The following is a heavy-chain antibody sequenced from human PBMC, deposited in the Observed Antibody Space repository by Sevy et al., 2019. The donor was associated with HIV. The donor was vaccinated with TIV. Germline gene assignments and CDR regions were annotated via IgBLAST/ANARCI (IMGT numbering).Heavy chain of an antibody. D-gene: IGHD2-15*01. CDR2: ISGSGGST. CDR3: AKDRAVLVGDAFDL. V-gene: IGHV3-23*01. Sequence: GGSLRLSCAASEITLSNYAMNWVRQAPGRGLEWVSAISGSGGSTYYAASMKGRFTISRDNSKNTLSLQMHSLRVEDTAVYYCAKDRAVLVGDAFDLWGQGTMVTVSS. J-gene: IGHJ3*01. CDR1: EITLSNYA.